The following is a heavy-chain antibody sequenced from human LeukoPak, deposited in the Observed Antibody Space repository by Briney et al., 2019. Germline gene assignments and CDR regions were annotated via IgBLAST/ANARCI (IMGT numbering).Heavy chain of an antibody. CDR3: VRKDSSGPVDY. J-gene: IGHJ4*02. CDR2: IYPGDSDT. D-gene: IGHD6-19*01. CDR1: GYRFTSYW. V-gene: IGHV5-51*01. Sequence: GESLKISCKGSGYRFTSYWIGWVRQMPGKGLEWMGIIYPGDSDTRYSPSFQGQVTISADKSISSAYLHWSSLKASDTAMYFCVRKDSSGPVDYWGQGTLVTVSS.